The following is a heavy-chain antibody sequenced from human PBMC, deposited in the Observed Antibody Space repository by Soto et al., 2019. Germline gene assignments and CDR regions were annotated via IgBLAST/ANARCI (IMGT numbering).Heavy chain of an antibody. J-gene: IGHJ4*02. Sequence: SETLSLTCTVSGGSINSYFWSWIRQSPGKGLEWIGHIYYSGSTSYSPSLKSRVSISVDTSKNQFSLKLSSVTAADTAVYYCARGPIAAAGILAYWGQGTLVALSS. D-gene: IGHD6-13*01. CDR3: ARGPIAAAGILAY. V-gene: IGHV4-59*12. CDR1: GGSINSYF. CDR2: IYYSGST.